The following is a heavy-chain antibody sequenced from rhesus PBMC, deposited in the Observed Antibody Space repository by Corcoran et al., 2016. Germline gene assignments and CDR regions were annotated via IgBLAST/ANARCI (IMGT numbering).Heavy chain of an antibody. CDR3: ARGSYYFDY. CDR1: GYSISSGYD. Sequence: QLQLQESGPGLAKPSETLSLTCAVSGYSISSGYDWSWIRQPPGKGLEWIGYISYSGTTSYNPSLKSRVTISRDTSKNQFSLKLSSVTAADTAVYYCARGSYYFDYWGQGVLVTVSS. D-gene: IGHD4-29*01. V-gene: IGHV4-122*02. CDR2: ISYSGTT. J-gene: IGHJ4*01.